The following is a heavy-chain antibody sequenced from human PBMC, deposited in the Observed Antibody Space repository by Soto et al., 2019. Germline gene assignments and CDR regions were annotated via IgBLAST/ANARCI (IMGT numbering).Heavy chain of an antibody. J-gene: IGHJ6*02. Sequence: QVQLVESGGGVVQPGRSLRLSCAASGFTFSYHALNWVRQAPGKGLEWVAVISYDGDNKYIAESVKGRFPISRDNSKNTVSLQMTSLRAEDTAMYFCARGTTTSAFSAMDVWGQGTTVTVSS. D-gene: IGHD1-1*01. CDR3: ARGTTTSAFSAMDV. CDR2: ISYDGDNK. CDR1: GFTFSYHA. V-gene: IGHV3-30-3*01.